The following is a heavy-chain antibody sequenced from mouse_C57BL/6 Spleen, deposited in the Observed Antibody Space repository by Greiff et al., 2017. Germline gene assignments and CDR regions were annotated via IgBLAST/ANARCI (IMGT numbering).Heavy chain of an antibody. D-gene: IGHD3-2*01. CDR2: IHPSDSDT. V-gene: IGHV1-74*01. CDR3: AIDPRQPGLFAY. Sequence: QVQLQQPGAELVKPGASVKVSCKASGYTFTSYWMHWVKQRPGQGLEWIGMIHPSDSDTNYNQKFKGKATLTVDKSSSTAYMQLSSLTSEDSAVYYCAIDPRQPGLFAYWGQGTLVTVSA. J-gene: IGHJ3*01. CDR1: GYTFTSYW.